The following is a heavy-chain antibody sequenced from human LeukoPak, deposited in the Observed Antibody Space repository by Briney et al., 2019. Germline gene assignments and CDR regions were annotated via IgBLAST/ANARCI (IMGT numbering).Heavy chain of an antibody. V-gene: IGHV4-39*01. J-gene: IGHJ4*02. CDR3: ARISGSYSSFPRDY. Sequence: SETLSLTCTVSGGSISSSSYYWGWIRRPPGKGLEWIGSIYYSGSTYYNPSLKSRVTISVDTSKNQFSLKLSSVTAADTAVYYCARISGSYSSFPRDYWGQGTLVTVSS. D-gene: IGHD1-26*01. CDR2: IYYSGST. CDR1: GGSISSSSYY.